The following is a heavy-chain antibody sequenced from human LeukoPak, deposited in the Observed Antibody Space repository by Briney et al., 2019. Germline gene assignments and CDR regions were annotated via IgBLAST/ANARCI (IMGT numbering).Heavy chain of an antibody. CDR2: IYTSGST. D-gene: IGHD6-13*01. CDR3: ARLLTIAAAGNYYMDV. Sequence: PSETLSLTCTVSGGSISSGSYYWTWIRRPAGKGLEWIGRIYTSGSTNYNPSLKSRVTISVGTSKNQFSLKLSSVTAADTAVYYCARLLTIAAAGNYYMDVWGKGTTVTVSS. J-gene: IGHJ6*03. V-gene: IGHV4-61*02. CDR1: GGSISSGSYY.